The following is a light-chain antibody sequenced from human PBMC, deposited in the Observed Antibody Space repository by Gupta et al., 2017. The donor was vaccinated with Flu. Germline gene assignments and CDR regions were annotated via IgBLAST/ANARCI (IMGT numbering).Light chain of an antibody. J-gene: IGLJ3*02. CDR3: CSYGGGSSWL. V-gene: IGLV2-23*01. CDR2: EGS. Sequence: QSALTQPASVSGSPRQSITISCIGSTSDVENYNLVSWYQQLPGKAPKLMIYEGSKRPSGISNRFSGFKSGNTASLTISGLQAEDEADYYCCSYGGGSSWLFGGGTKLTVL. CDR1: TSDVENYNL.